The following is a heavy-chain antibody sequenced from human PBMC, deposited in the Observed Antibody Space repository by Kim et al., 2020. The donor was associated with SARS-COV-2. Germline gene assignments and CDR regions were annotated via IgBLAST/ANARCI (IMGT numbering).Heavy chain of an antibody. CDR1: GGSVSSASYY. Sequence: SETLSLTCNVSGGSVSSASYYWIWIRQSPGKGLEWIGYIYYTGGTHSNPSLRSRLTMSVDTSKNQFSLKLTSVTAADTAVYYCVRGRYGDRLFGHWGQGTLVTVSS. CDR2: IYYTGGT. CDR3: VRGRYGDRLFGH. V-gene: IGHV4-61*01. J-gene: IGHJ4*02. D-gene: IGHD2-21*02.